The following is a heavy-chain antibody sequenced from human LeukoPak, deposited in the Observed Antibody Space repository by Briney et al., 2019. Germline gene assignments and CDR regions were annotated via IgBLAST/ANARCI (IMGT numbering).Heavy chain of an antibody. D-gene: IGHD6-19*01. J-gene: IGHJ4*02. CDR1: GYTFTSYY. V-gene: IGHV1-46*01. CDR2: INPSGGST. Sequence: ASVKVSCKASGYTFTSYYMHWVRQAPGQGLEWMGIINPSGGSTSYAQKFQGRVTMTRDTSTSTVYMELSSLRSEDTAVYYCARDKWLVLIPGPRGYFDYWGQGTLVTVSS. CDR3: ARDKWLVLIPGPRGYFDY.